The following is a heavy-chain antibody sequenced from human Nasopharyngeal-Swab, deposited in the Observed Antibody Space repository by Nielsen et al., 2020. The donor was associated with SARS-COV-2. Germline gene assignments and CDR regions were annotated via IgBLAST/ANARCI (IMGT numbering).Heavy chain of an antibody. CDR1: GFTFSSYG. J-gene: IGHJ3*02. CDR3: ARDNPPGQEDAFDI. D-gene: IGHD1-14*01. Sequence: GGSLRLSCAASGFTFSSYGMHWVRQAPGKGLEWVAVIWYDGSNKYYADSVKGRFTISRDNSKNTLCLQMNSLRAEDTAVYYCARDNPPGQEDAFDIWGQGTMVTVSS. CDR2: IWYDGSNK. V-gene: IGHV3-33*01.